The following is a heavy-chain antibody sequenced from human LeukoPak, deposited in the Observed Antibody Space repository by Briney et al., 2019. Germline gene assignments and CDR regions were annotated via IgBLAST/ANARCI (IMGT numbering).Heavy chain of an antibody. V-gene: IGHV1-2*02. CDR2: INPNSGGT. CDR1: GCTFTGYY. J-gene: IGHJ4*02. CDR3: ARSRTGSGFLFDY. Sequence: ASVKVSCKASGCTFTGYYMHWVRHAPRQEVEGMGWINPNSGGTNYAQKFQGRVTMTRDTSISTAYMELSRLRSDDTAVYSCARSRTGSGFLFDYWGQGTLVTVSS. D-gene: IGHD3-10*01.